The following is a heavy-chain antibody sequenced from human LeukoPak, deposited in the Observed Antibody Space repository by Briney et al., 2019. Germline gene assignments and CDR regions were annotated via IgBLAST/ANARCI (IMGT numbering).Heavy chain of an antibody. Sequence: ASVKVSCKASGYTFTGYYMHWVRQAPGQGLEWMGWINPNSGGTNYAQKFQGRVTMTRDTSISTAYMELSRLRSDDTAVYYCARGNYYDSSGYYDYWGQGTLVTVSS. V-gene: IGHV1-2*02. CDR3: ARGNYYDSSGYYDY. CDR2: INPNSGGT. CDR1: GYTFTGYY. J-gene: IGHJ4*02. D-gene: IGHD3-22*01.